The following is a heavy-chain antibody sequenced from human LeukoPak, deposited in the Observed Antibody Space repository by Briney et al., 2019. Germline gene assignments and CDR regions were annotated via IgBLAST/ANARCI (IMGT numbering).Heavy chain of an antibody. D-gene: IGHD3-10*01. J-gene: IGHJ4*02. CDR1: GGTFSSYA. V-gene: IGHV1-69*13. CDR3: AREGGSTLITMVRGVFGFDY. CDR2: IIPIFGTA. Sequence: GASVTVSCKASGGTFSSYAISWVRRAPGQGLEWMGGIIPIFGTADYAQKFQGRVTITADESTSTAYMELSSLRSEDTAVYYCAREGGSTLITMVRGVFGFDYWGQGTLVTVSS.